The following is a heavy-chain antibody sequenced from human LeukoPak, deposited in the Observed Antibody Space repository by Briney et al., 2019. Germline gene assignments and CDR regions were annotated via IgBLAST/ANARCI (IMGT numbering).Heavy chain of an antibody. Sequence: SETLSLTCAVYGGSFSGYYWSWIRQPPGKGLEWIGEINHSGSTNYNPSLKSRVTISVDTSKNQYSLKLSSVTAADTAVYYCARGDYGEDYWGQGTLVTVSS. CDR1: GGSFSGYY. D-gene: IGHD4-17*01. J-gene: IGHJ4*02. V-gene: IGHV4-34*01. CDR3: ARGDYGEDY. CDR2: INHSGST.